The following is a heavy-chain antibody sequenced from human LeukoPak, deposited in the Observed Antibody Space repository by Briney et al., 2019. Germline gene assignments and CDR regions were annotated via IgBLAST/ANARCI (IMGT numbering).Heavy chain of an antibody. J-gene: IGHJ4*02. V-gene: IGHV3-23*01. Sequence: PGGSLRFSCAASGFTFSSYAMSWVRQAPGKGLEWVSAISGSGGSTYYADSVKGRFTISRDNSKNTLYLQMNSLRAEDTAVYYCAKHPDDSGWYSTTFDYWGQGTLVTVSS. CDR3: AKHPDDSGWYSTTFDY. D-gene: IGHD6-19*01. CDR2: ISGSGGST. CDR1: GFTFSSYA.